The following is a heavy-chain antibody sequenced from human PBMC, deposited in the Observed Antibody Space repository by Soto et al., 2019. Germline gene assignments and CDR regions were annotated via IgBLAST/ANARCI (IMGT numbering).Heavy chain of an antibody. V-gene: IGHV1-18*01. CDR2: ISAYNGNT. D-gene: IGHD5-18*01. Sequence: QVQLVQSGAEVKKPGASVKVSCKASGYTFTNYGISWVRQAPGQGLEWMGWISAYNGNTHYAPKFQGRVTITTDTPTSTAYMELRSLRSDDTTVYYCARDEISLDTVTGVGYFDLWGLGTLVTVSS. CDR3: ARDEISLDTVTGVGYFDL. CDR1: GYTFTNYG. J-gene: IGHJ2*01.